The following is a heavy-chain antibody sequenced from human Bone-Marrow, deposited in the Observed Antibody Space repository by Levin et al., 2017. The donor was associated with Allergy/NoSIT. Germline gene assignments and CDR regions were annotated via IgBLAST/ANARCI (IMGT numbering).Heavy chain of an antibody. Sequence: SLKISCTASGFTFDDYAMLWVRQAPGKGLEWVSRISWNSGSIGYAASVNGRFAISRDNTKNSLYLQMNSLRPDDTGLYYCARVYEYSTTPHIDYWGQGTLVTVSS. V-gene: IGHV3-9*01. CDR2: ISWNSGSI. D-gene: IGHD6-13*01. CDR3: ARVYEYSTTPHIDY. J-gene: IGHJ4*02. CDR1: GFTFDDYA.